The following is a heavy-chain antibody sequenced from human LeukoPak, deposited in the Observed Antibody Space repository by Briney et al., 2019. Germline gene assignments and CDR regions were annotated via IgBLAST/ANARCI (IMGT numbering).Heavy chain of an antibody. V-gene: IGHV3-30*02. Sequence: GGSLRLSCAASGFPFSSYGMHWVRQAPGKGLEWVAFIRYDGSNKYYADSVKGRFTISRDNSKNTLYLQMNSLRAEDTAVYYCAIPSQYYDSSGYYYNYWGQGTLVTVSS. D-gene: IGHD3-22*01. J-gene: IGHJ4*02. CDR3: AIPSQYYDSSGYYYNY. CDR1: GFPFSSYG. CDR2: IRYDGSNK.